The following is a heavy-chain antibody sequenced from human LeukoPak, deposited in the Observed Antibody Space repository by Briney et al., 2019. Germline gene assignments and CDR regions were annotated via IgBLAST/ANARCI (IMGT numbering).Heavy chain of an antibody. CDR3: TTGGYYLVYYYYYMDV. V-gene: IGHV3-15*01. CDR2: IKSKTDGGTT. J-gene: IGHJ6*03. D-gene: IGHD3-22*01. CDR1: GFTSSNAW. Sequence: GGSLRLSCAASGFTSSNAWMSWVRQAPGKGLEWVGRIKSKTDGGTTDYAAPVKGRFTISRDDSKNTLYLQMNSLKTEDTAVYYCTTGGYYLVYYYYYMDVWGKGTTVTVSS.